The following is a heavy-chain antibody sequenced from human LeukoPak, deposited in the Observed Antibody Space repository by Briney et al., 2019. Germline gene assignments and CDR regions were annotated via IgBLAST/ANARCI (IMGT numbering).Heavy chain of an antibody. Sequence: GRSLRLSCAASGFTFDDYAMHWVRQAPGKGLEWVSGISWNSGSIGYADSVKGRFTISRDNAKNSLYLQMNSLRAEDTALYYCAKEGYYYGSIDYWGQGTLVTVSS. CDR2: ISWNSGSI. D-gene: IGHD3-10*01. CDR1: GFTFDDYA. CDR3: AKEGYYYGSIDY. J-gene: IGHJ4*02. V-gene: IGHV3-9*01.